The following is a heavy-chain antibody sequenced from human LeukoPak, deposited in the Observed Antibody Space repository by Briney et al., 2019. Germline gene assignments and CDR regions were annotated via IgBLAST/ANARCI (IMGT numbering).Heavy chain of an antibody. CDR2: IYYSGST. J-gene: IGHJ4*02. CDR1: GGSISSGGYY. CDR3: ARDRRDYAFDY. V-gene: IGHV4-31*03. Sequence: TLSLTCTVSGGSISSGGYYWSWIRQHPGKGLEWIGYIYYSGSTYYNPSLKSRVTISVDTSKNQFSLKLSSVTAADTAVYYCARDRRDYAFDYWGQGTLVTVSS. D-gene: IGHD4-17*01.